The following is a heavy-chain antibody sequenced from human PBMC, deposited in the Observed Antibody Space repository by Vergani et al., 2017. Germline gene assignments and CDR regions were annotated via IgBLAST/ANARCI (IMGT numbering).Heavy chain of an antibody. D-gene: IGHD2-21*01. V-gene: IGHV3-15*07. CDR1: GFSFRNAW. CDR3: TTXPRYCGDGSCYWLRDHHYYGMDV. J-gene: IGHJ6*02. Sequence: EVQLVESGGGIVKPGGSLRLSCVASGFSFRNAWMNWVRLTPGKGLEWVGRIKSTFDRGTTDYAAAVKGRFTISRDDSKNTLFLQMNGLKTEDIGVYYCTTXPRYCGDGSCYWLRDHHYYGMDVWGQGTTVTVSS. CDR2: IKSTFDRGTT.